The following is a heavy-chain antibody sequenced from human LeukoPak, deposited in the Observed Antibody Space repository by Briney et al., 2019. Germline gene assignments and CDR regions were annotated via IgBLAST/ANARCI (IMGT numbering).Heavy chain of an antibody. Sequence: PGGSLRLSCAASGFTFSSYARSWVRQAPGKGLEWVSAISGSGGSTYYADSVKGRFTISRDNSKNTLYLQMNSLRAEDTAVYYCAKDSSMVRGVITDFDYWGQGTLVTVS. J-gene: IGHJ4*02. V-gene: IGHV3-23*01. CDR2: ISGSGGST. CDR1: GFTFSSYA. CDR3: AKDSSMVRGVITDFDY. D-gene: IGHD3-10*01.